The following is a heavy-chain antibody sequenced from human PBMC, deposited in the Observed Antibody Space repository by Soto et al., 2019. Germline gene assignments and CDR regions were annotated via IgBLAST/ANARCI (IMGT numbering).Heavy chain of an antibody. D-gene: IGHD1-1*01. V-gene: IGHV1-18*01. CDR1: GYTFATSG. J-gene: IGHJ1*01. CDR3: ARGRTVSSIGPLLV. Sequence: QVKLVQSGTEVKKPGASMKVSCKASGYTFATSGISWVRQAPGQGLEWMGWISAYNGNTDFARKVQGRVTMTADTSTNTAYLELRGLRSDDTAVYYCARGRTVSSIGPLLVWGQGTLVSVSS. CDR2: ISAYNGNT.